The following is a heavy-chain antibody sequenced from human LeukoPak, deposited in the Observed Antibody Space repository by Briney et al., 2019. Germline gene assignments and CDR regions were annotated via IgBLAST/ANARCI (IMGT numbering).Heavy chain of an antibody. V-gene: IGHV1-46*01. Sequence: ASVKVSCKASGYTFTRYYIHWVRQAPGQGLEWMGIIDPSGGSRSYAQKFQGRVTITRDTSTSTVYMELSSLRSVDTAVYYCARDKSGTTQGDSDYWGQGTLVTVSS. D-gene: IGHD1-1*01. CDR1: GYTFTRYY. CDR3: ARDKSGTTQGDSDY. J-gene: IGHJ4*02. CDR2: IDPSGGSR.